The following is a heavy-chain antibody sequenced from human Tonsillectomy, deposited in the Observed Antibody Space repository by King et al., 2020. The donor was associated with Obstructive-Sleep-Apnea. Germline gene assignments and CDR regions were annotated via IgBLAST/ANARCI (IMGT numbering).Heavy chain of an antibody. CDR1: GFTFSSYA. D-gene: IGHD5-24*01. Sequence: VQLVESGGGVVQPGRSLRLSCAASGFTFSSYAIHWVRQAPGKGLEWVAVISYDGSNKYYADSVKGRFTISRDNSKNTLYLQMNSLRAEDTAVYYCARERWLQLRDDAFDIWGQGTMVTVSS. J-gene: IGHJ3*02. CDR3: ARERWLQLRDDAFDI. CDR2: ISYDGSNK. V-gene: IGHV3-30-3*01.